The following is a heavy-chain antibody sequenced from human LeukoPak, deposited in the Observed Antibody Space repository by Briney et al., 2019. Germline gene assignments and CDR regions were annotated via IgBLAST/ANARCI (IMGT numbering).Heavy chain of an antibody. D-gene: IGHD4-23*01. J-gene: IGHJ4*02. CDR1: VGSFSVYH. CDR3: ARDPTTVVTTPYYFDF. Sequence: PSETLSLTCALHVGSFSVYHWNGIRQSPGQGGEWIGEINDRGHTNYNPSLESRITISVDTSKKQFSLNLSSVTAADTAVYYCARDPTTVVTTPYYFDFWGKGTLVTVSS. V-gene: IGHV4-34*01. CDR2: INDRGHT.